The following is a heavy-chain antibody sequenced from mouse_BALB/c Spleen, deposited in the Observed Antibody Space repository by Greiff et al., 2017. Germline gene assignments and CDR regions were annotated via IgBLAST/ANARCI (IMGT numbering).Heavy chain of an antibody. Sequence: QVQLQQPGAELVKPGASVKMSCKASGYTFTSYNMHWVKQTPGQGLEWIGAIYPGNGDTSYNQKFKGKATLTADKSSSTAYMQLSSLTSEDSAVYYCASRGIITSDYYAMDYWGQGTSVTVSS. CDR1: GYTFTSYN. CDR2: IYPGNGDT. CDR3: ASRGIITSDYYAMDY. V-gene: IGHV1-12*01. J-gene: IGHJ4*01. D-gene: IGHD1-1*01.